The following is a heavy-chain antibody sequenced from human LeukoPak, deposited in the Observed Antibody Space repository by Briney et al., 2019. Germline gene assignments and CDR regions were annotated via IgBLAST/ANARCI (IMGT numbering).Heavy chain of an antibody. V-gene: IGHV1-8*01. Sequence: ASVKVSSKASGYTFTIYDINGVRQATGQGLEWMGWMNPNSGNTGYAQKFQGRVTMTRNTSISTAYMDLSSLRSEDTSVYYCARVGVAGTFRGAFDIWGQGTMVTVSS. CDR2: MNPNSGNT. CDR3: ARVGVAGTFRGAFDI. CDR1: GYTFTIYD. J-gene: IGHJ3*02. D-gene: IGHD6-19*01.